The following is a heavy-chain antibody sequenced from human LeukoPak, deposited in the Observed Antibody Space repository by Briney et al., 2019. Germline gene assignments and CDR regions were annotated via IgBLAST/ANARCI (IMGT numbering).Heavy chain of an antibody. CDR1: GFTFSSYS. CDR2: ISSTSSTI. V-gene: IGHV3-48*04. J-gene: IGHJ1*01. CDR3: ARDILTGSQSRFQH. D-gene: IGHD3-9*01. Sequence: QSGGSLRLSCATSGFTFSSYSMTWVRQAPGKVLEWVSYISSTSSTIYYADSVKGRFTISRDNAKNSLYLQMNSLRAEDTAVYYCARDILTGSQSRFQHWGQGTLVTVPS.